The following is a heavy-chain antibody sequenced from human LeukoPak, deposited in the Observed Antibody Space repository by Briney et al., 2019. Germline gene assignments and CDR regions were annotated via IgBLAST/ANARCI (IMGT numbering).Heavy chain of an antibody. CDR2: ISAYNGNT. Sequence: ASVKVSCKASGYTFTSYGISWVRQAPGQGLEWMGWISAYNGNTNYAQKFQGRVTMTTDTSTRTAYMELRSLRSDDTAVYYCARVVRRFGELSLANAFDIWGQGTMVTVSS. CDR1: GYTFTSYG. J-gene: IGHJ3*02. D-gene: IGHD3-10*01. CDR3: ARVVRRFGELSLANAFDI. V-gene: IGHV1-18*01.